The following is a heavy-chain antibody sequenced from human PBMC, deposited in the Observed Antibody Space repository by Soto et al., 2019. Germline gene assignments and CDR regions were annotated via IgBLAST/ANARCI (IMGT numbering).Heavy chain of an antibody. J-gene: IGHJ5*02. Sequence: SETLSLTCTVSGGSISSGGYYWSWIRQHPGKGLEWIGYIYYSGSTYYNPSLKSRVTISVDTSKNQFSLKLSSVTAADTAVYYCARVRVMSDIVATIIGGWFDPWGQGTLVTVSS. CDR1: GGSISSGGYY. V-gene: IGHV4-31*03. D-gene: IGHD5-12*01. CDR3: ARVRVMSDIVATIIGGWFDP. CDR2: IYYSGST.